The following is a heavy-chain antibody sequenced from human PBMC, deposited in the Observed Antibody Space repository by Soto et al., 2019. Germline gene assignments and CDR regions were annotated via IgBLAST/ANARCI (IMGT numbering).Heavy chain of an antibody. V-gene: IGHV4-61*08. D-gene: IGHD3-22*01. CDR1: GGSVSSGDYY. Sequence: QVQLQESGPGLVKPSETLSLTCTVSGGSVSSGDYYWSWIRQPPGTGLEWIGYIYYSGSTNSYPSLKSRVTISVDTSKHQFSLKLSSVTAADTAVYYCARLRYYDASGYYYFDYWGQGTLVTVSS. CDR2: IYYSGST. J-gene: IGHJ4*02. CDR3: ARLRYYDASGYYYFDY.